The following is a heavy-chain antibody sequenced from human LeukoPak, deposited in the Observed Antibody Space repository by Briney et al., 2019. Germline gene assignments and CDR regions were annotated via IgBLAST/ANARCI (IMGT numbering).Heavy chain of an antibody. J-gene: IGHJ4*02. V-gene: IGHV3-7*01. Sequence: GGSLRLSCAASGFTFSTYWMTWVRQDPGKGLEWVANIKQDGSEKYYVDSVKGRFTISRDNAKNSLYLQMNSLRAEDTAMYYCARDFRFLDDYWGQGTLVTVSS. CDR1: GFTFSTYW. CDR3: ARDFRFLDDY. CDR2: IKQDGSEK. D-gene: IGHD3-3*01.